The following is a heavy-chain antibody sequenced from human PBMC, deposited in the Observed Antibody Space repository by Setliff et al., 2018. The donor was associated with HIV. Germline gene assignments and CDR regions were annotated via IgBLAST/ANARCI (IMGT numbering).Heavy chain of an antibody. Sequence: CKASGYTFTNYYMHWVRQAPGQGLEWMGWIIPVLGEPHYAPRFQGRVTITADDSTNTAYMELTNLRSDDTATYYCARGVLYGLSEYWGTGSLVTVSS. CDR1: GYTFTNYY. D-gene: IGHD3-10*01. CDR3: ARGVLYGLSEY. V-gene: IGHV1-69*11. CDR2: IIPVLGEP. J-gene: IGHJ4*02.